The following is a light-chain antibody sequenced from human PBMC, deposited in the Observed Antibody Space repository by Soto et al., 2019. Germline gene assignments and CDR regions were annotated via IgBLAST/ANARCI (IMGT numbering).Light chain of an antibody. Sequence: DIQMTQSPSSLSASVGDRVTITCRASLGISNFLAWYQQKPGKVPQLLIYFASTLQSGVPSRFSGSGSGTDFTLTISSLQTEDVATYYCQKYNSAHWTFGQGTKIEIK. CDR2: FAS. J-gene: IGKJ1*01. CDR3: QKYNSAHWT. CDR1: LGISNF. V-gene: IGKV1-27*01.